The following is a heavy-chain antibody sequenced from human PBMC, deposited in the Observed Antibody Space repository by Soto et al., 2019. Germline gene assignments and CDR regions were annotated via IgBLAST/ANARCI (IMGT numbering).Heavy chain of an antibody. CDR1: GYTFTTYY. Sequence: QVQLVQSGAEVKKPGASVKVSCKASGYTFTTYYLHWVRQAPGQGLEWMGFINPSGGSTSYAQKFQGRVTMTRDTSTNTVYMELSSRRSDDTAVYYCARNDKSGLDYWGQGTLVTVSS. J-gene: IGHJ4*02. D-gene: IGHD1-1*01. CDR3: ARNDKSGLDY. CDR2: INPSGGST. V-gene: IGHV1-46*01.